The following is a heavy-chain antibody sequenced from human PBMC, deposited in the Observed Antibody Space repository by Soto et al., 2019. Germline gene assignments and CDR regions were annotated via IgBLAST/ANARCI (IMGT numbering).Heavy chain of an antibody. CDR3: AKDTTAPSDYYYGMDV. J-gene: IGHJ6*02. Sequence: SLGLSCAASGFTFDDYAMHWVRLAPGKGLEWVSGISWNSGSIGYADSVKGRFTISRDNAKNSLYLQMNSLRAEDTALYYCAKDTTAPSDYYYGMDVWGQGTTVTVSS. CDR1: GFTFDDYA. CDR2: ISWNSGSI. V-gene: IGHV3-9*01.